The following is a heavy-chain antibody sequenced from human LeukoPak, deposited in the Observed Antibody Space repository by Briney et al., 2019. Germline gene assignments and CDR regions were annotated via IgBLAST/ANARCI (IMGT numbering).Heavy chain of an antibody. V-gene: IGHV4-59*08. CDR3: ASNIPTPTTSPPLGY. CDR1: GGSISSYY. D-gene: IGHD1-1*01. CDR2: FYYSGST. J-gene: IGHJ4*02. Sequence: SETLSLTCTVSGGSISSYYWSWIRQPPGKGLEWIGYFYYSGSTNYNPSLKSRVSISVDTSKNQFSLRLGSVTAADTAVYFCASNIPTPTTSPPLGYWGQGTLVTVSS.